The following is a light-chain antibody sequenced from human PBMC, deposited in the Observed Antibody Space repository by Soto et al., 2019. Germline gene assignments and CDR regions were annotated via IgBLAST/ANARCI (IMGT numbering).Light chain of an antibody. J-gene: IGKJ5*01. CDR2: SAS. Sequence: EIILRQSPATLSLSRGDRATLSCRASQSVSHYLAWYQQKPGQAPRLLIYSASIGATGTPARFSGSGSGSDFTLTISSLEPEDFAVYYCQQRSNWPPITFGQGTRLEIK. V-gene: IGKV3-11*01. CDR1: QSVSHY. CDR3: QQRSNWPPIT.